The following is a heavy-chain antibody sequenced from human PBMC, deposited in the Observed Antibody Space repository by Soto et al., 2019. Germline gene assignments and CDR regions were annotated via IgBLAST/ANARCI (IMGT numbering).Heavy chain of an antibody. D-gene: IGHD1-26*01. CDR2: ISTYNGDT. J-gene: IGHJ4*02. CDR3: ARGWELDY. V-gene: IGHV1-18*01. Sequence: QVQLVQSGAEVKKPGASVKVSCEASGYTFTNFGLSWVRQAPGQGLEWMGWISTYNGDTNYAQSLQGRVTITTATSTSTAYLELRSLRSADAAVYYCARGWELDYWGQGTLVTVSS. CDR1: GYTFTNFG.